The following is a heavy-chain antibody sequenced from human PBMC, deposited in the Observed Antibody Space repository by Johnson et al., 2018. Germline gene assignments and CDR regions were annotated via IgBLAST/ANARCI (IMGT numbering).Heavy chain of an antibody. CDR3: AKAPVGGLGDGAEYFQH. J-gene: IGHJ1*01. V-gene: IGHV3-33*03. Sequence: QVQLVESGGGAVQPGRSLRLSCGASGFIFRNYGMHWVRQAPGKGLEWVAIIWYDGSIENYADSVKGRFTISRDNAKNSLYLQMNSLRAEDTALYYCAKAPVGGLGDGAEYFQHWGQGTLVTVSS. D-gene: IGHD3-16*01. CDR1: GFIFRNYG. CDR2: IWYDGSIE.